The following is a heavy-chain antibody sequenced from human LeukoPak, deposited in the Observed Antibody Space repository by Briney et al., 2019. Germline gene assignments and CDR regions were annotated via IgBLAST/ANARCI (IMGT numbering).Heavy chain of an antibody. Sequence: ASATVSCMGCGYAFTSYGISWVRQPPGRGVVGLGWVSAYNGNTNYTQKLQGRVTMTTDTSTSTAYIKLRSLRSVETAVYDRARGGLPAAYDSSGRDAFDIWGQGTMVTVYS. J-gene: IGHJ3*02. V-gene: IGHV1-18*01. D-gene: IGHD3-22*01. CDR1: GYAFTSYG. CDR3: ARGGLPAAYDSSGRDAFDI. CDR2: VSAYNGNT.